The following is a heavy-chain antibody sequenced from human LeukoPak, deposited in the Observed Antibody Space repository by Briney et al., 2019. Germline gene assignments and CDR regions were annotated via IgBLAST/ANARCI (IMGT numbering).Heavy chain of an antibody. CDR3: ARGSGSPIAFDI. D-gene: IGHD3-10*01. J-gene: IGHJ3*02. CDR1: SGSFSGYY. V-gene: IGHV4-34*01. CDR2: INHSGST. Sequence: PSETLSLTCAVYSGSFSGYYWSWIRQPPGKGLEWIGEINHSGSTNYNPSLKSRVTISVDTSKNQFSLKLSSVTAADTAVYYCARGSGSPIAFDIWGQGTMVTVSS.